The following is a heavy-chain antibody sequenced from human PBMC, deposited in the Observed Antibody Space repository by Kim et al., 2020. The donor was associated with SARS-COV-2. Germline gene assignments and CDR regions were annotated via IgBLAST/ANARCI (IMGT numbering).Heavy chain of an antibody. Sequence: GGSLRLSCAASAFTFSSYSMNWVRQAPGKGLEWVSSISSSSDYIYYADSVKGRFTISRDNAKNSLYLQMNSLRAEDTAVYYCARDSGSYWDWFDPWGQGTLVTVSS. CDR2: ISSSSDYI. V-gene: IGHV3-21*01. CDR1: AFTFSSYS. J-gene: IGHJ5*02. CDR3: ARDSGSYWDWFDP. D-gene: IGHD3-10*01.